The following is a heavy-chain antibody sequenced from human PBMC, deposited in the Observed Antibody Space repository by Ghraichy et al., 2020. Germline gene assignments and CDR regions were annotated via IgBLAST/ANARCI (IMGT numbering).Heavy chain of an antibody. CDR1: GYSISSGYY. CDR3: ARAEVGADYYFDY. J-gene: IGHJ4*02. D-gene: IGHD1-26*01. V-gene: IGHV4-38-2*01. Sequence: SETLSLTCAVSGYSISSGYYWGWIRQPPGKGLEWIGCIYHSGSTYYNPSLKSRVTISVDTSKNQFSLKLSSVTAADTAVYYCARAEVGADYYFDYWGQGTLVTVSS. CDR2: IYHSGST.